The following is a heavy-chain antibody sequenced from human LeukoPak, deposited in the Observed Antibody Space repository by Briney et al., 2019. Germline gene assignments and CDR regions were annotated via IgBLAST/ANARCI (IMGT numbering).Heavy chain of an antibody. CDR3: ARRYCSSLGCHKTINWFDP. Sequence: SETLSLTCTVSGGSISDYYWTWVRQPPGKDLEWVGYIYYSGSTTYNPSLKRRVTISLDKSKNQFSLELTSVTAADTAVYYCARRYCSSLGCHKTINWFDPWGQGTLVTVSS. D-gene: IGHD2-2*01. CDR2: IYYSGST. V-gene: IGHV4-59*01. J-gene: IGHJ5*02. CDR1: GGSISDYY.